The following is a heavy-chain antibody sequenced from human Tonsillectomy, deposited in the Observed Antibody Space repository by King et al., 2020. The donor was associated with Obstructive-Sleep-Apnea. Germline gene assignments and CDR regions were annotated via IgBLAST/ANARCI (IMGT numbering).Heavy chain of an antibody. CDR1: GFTFSSYG. J-gene: IGHJ4*02. V-gene: IGHV3-30*18. D-gene: IGHD3-22*01. Sequence: VQLVESGGGVVQPGRSLRLSCAASGFTFSSYGMHWVRQAPGKGLEWVAVISYDVSNKYYADSVKGRFTISRDNSKNTLYLQMNSLRAEDTAVYYCAKGVYYYDSSGFDFDYWGQGTLVTVSS. CDR2: ISYDVSNK. CDR3: AKGVYYYDSSGFDFDY.